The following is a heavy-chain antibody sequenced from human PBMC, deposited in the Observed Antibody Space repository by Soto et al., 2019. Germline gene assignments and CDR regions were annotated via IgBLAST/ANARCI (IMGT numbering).Heavy chain of an antibody. D-gene: IGHD3-22*01. Sequence: GGSLRLSCAASGLTFSSYAMNWVRQAPGKGLEWVSAISGSAATTHFADSVKGRFTISRDNSKNTLYLQMNSLRAEDTAEYYCARDRSYYDSSGSYSPPYWGQGTLVTVSS. CDR3: ARDRSYYDSSGSYSPPY. CDR1: GLTFSSYA. CDR2: ISGSAATT. J-gene: IGHJ4*02. V-gene: IGHV3-23*01.